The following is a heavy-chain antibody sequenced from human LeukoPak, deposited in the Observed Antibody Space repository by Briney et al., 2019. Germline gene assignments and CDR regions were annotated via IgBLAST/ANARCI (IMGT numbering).Heavy chain of an antibody. CDR2: INQDGNSQ. V-gene: IGHV3-7*01. CDR3: ARSLWPEDY. D-gene: IGHD2-21*01. J-gene: IGHJ4*02. Sequence: PGGSLGLSCEASGFAFSSYWASWVRQAPGKGLEWVANINQDGNSQNYVDSVRGRFTISKDNAKNSVYLQMNSLRAEDTAVYYCARSLWPEDYWGQGILVTVSS. CDR1: GFAFSSYW.